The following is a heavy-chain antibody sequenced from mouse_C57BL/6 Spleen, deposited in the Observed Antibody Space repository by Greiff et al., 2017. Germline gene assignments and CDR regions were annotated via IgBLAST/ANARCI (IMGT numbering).Heavy chain of an antibody. V-gene: IGHV1-15*01. CDR2: IDPETGGT. CDR3: TRYYGYWYFDV. J-gene: IGHJ1*03. Sequence: QVQLQQSGAELVRPGASVTLSCKASGYTFTDYEMHWVKQTPVHGLEWIGAIDPETGGTAYNQKFKGKAILTADKSSSTAYMELRSLTSEDSAVYYCTRYYGYWYFDVWGTGTTVTVSS. D-gene: IGHD1-1*01. CDR1: GYTFTDYE.